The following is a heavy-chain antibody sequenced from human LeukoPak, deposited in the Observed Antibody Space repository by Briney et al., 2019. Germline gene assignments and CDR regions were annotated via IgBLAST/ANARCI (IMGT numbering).Heavy chain of an antibody. CDR3: ARGAEAETSPLDF. CDR2: INPKSGAA. Sequence: SVKVSRKASGYIFSDYYMHWVRQAPGQGLEWLGWINPKSGAADYAQQFRGRVTMTRDTSINTDYMEMKRVTSDDTAVYYCARGAEAETSPLDFWGQGTLVIVS. J-gene: IGHJ4*02. D-gene: IGHD6-13*01. CDR1: GYIFSDYY. V-gene: IGHV1-2*02.